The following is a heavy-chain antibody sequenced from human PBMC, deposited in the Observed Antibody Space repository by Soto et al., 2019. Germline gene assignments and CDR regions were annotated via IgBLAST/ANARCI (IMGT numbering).Heavy chain of an antibody. J-gene: IGHJ5*02. D-gene: IGHD2-21*02. Sequence: LRLSCAASGFTVSGNYITWVRQAPGKGLEWVSVIFSGDNTYYSDSVKGRFTISRDNSKNTVYLQMNRLRGDDTAVYFCATGLTLPVRPSFDTWGQGTLVTVSS. CDR2: IFSGDNT. CDR3: ATGLTLPVRPSFDT. V-gene: IGHV3-53*01. CDR1: GFTVSGNY.